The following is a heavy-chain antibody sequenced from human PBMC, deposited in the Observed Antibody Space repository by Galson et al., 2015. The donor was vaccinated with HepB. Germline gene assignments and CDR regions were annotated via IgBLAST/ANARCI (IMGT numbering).Heavy chain of an antibody. CDR1: GYTFTSYY. CDR2: INPSGGST. Sequence: SVKVSCKASGYTFTSYYMHWVRQAPGQGLEWMGIINPSGGSTSYAQKFQGRVTMTRDTSTSTVYMELSSLRSEDTAVYYCARAGPDPVYSGSYSYYYYYMDVWGKGTTVTVSS. J-gene: IGHJ6*03. D-gene: IGHD1-26*01. CDR3: ARAGPDPVYSGSYSYYYYYMDV. V-gene: IGHV1-46*03.